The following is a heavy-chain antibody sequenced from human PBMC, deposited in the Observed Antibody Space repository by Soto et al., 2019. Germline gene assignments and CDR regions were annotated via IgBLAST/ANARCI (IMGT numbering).Heavy chain of an antibody. CDR1: GYIFSAYY. Sequence: QVQLAQSGAEVKKPGASVKVSCKASGYIFSAYYLYWVGQAPGRGLEWVGWINPDSGGTNYAQKFLGWVTMTRDTSIRTAYMELNSLRSDDTAVYYCARGETGVDDALDIWGQRTMVTVSS. D-gene: IGHD7-27*01. CDR2: INPDSGGT. J-gene: IGHJ3*02. CDR3: ARGETGVDDALDI. V-gene: IGHV1-2*04.